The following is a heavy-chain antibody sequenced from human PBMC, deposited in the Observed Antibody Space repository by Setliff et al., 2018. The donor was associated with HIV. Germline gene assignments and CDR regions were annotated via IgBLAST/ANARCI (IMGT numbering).Heavy chain of an antibody. D-gene: IGHD3-3*02. V-gene: IGHV3-7*01. J-gene: IGHJ6*02. Sequence: GGSLRLSCAASGFTFSRYWMSWVRQAPGKGLEWVANINQDGSEKNYVDSVKGRFTISRDNAKNSLYLQMDSLRVEDTTVYYCTRKLAPGHGMDVWGQGTTVTVSS. CDR1: GFTFSRYW. CDR3: TRKLAPGHGMDV. CDR2: INQDGSEK.